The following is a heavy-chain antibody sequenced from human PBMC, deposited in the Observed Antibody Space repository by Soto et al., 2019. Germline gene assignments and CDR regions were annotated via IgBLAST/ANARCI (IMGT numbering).Heavy chain of an antibody. CDR2: NSAYNGNT. D-gene: IGHD2-2*01. V-gene: IGHV1-18*01. CDR3: SRGLGYCSCTSCSYRGSKDFDY. CDR1: GYTFTSYD. Sequence: ASVKVSCKASGYTFTSYDINWVRQAPGQGLEWMGWNSAYNGNTNYAQKLQGRVTMTTDTSTSTAYMHLRSLRSDDTAVYYCSRGLGYCSCTSCSYRGSKDFDYWGRGALVTVSS. J-gene: IGHJ4*02.